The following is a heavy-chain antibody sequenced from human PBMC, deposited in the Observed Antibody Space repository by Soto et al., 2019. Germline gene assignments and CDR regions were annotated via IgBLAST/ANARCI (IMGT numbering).Heavy chain of an antibody. V-gene: IGHV4-34*01. CDR3: ARGARSWQHDAFDI. J-gene: IGHJ3*02. CDR1: GGSFSGYY. CDR2: INHSGST. Sequence: QVQLQQWGAGLLKPSETLSLTCAVYGGSFSGYYWSWIRQPPGKGLEWIGEINHSGSTNYNPSLKRRVTISVDTSKNQFSLKLSSVTAADTAVYYCARGARSWQHDAFDIWGQGTMVTVSS. D-gene: IGHD6-13*01.